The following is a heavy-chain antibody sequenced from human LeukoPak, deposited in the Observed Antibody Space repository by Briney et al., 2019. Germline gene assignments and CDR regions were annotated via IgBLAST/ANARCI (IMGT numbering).Heavy chain of an antibody. V-gene: IGHV1-18*04. J-gene: IGHJ5*02. CDR3: ARDRGPAHSGWHGPPSNWFDP. Sequence: ASVKVSCKASGYTFTGYYMHWVRQAPGQGLEWMGWISAYNGNTNYAQKLQGRVTMTTDTSTSTAYMELRSLRSDDTAVYYCARDRGPAHSGWHGPPSNWFDPWGQGTLVTVSS. CDR2: ISAYNGNT. D-gene: IGHD6-19*01. CDR1: GYTFTGYY.